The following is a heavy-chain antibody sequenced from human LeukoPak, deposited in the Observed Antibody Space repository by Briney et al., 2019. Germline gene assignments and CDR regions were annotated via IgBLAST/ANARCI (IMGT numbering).Heavy chain of an antibody. CDR1: GFTFSDYY. V-gene: IGHV3-11*01. Sequence: GGSLRVSCAASGFTFSDYYMSWIRQAQGKGLEWVSYISSSGSTIYYADSVKGRFTISRDNAKNSLYLQMNSLRAEDTAVYYCARDATPVRGVIGNWFDPWGQGTLVTVSS. CDR3: ARDATPVRGVIGNWFDP. CDR2: ISSSGSTI. D-gene: IGHD3-10*01. J-gene: IGHJ5*02.